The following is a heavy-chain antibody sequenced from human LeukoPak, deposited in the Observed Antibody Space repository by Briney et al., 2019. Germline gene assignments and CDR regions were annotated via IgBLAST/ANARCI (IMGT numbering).Heavy chain of an antibody. Sequence: GGSLRLSCAASGFTVSSNYMSWVRQAPGKGLEWVSAISGGGESPWYADSVRGRSTISRDNSKNTVSLQMQSLRAEDTAVYFCARDRDYPRDQFDYWGQGTLVTVSS. V-gene: IGHV3-23*01. CDR3: ARDRDYPRDQFDY. CDR2: ISGGGESP. CDR1: GFTVSSNY. D-gene: IGHD4-17*01. J-gene: IGHJ4*02.